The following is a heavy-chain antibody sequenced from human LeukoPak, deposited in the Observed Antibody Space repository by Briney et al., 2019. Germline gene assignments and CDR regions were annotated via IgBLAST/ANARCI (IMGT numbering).Heavy chain of an antibody. CDR1: GFTFSSYA. D-gene: IGHD2-2*01. CDR2: ISSGGGST. CDR3: ARDSPSATYLHYALDV. Sequence: PGGSLRLSCVVSGFTFSSYAMTWVRQAPGKGLESVSSISSGGGSTYYADSVKGRFTISRDNSKNTLYLQMNSLRAEDTAVFYCARDSPSATYLHYALDVWGQGTMVIVSS. V-gene: IGHV3-23*01. J-gene: IGHJ6*02.